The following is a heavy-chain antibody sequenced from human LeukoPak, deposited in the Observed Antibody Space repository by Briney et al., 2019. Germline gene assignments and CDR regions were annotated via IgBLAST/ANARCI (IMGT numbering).Heavy chain of an antibody. CDR3: ASEYKYDSSGANAFDI. CDR1: GYTFTGYY. V-gene: IGHV1-2*02. CDR2: INPNSGGT. D-gene: IGHD3-22*01. J-gene: IGHJ3*02. Sequence: ASVKVSCKASGYTFTGYYMHWVRQAPGQGLEWMGWINPNSGGTNYAQKFQGRVTMTRDTSISTAYMELSRLRSDDTAVYYCASEYKYDSSGANAFDIWGQGTMVTVSS.